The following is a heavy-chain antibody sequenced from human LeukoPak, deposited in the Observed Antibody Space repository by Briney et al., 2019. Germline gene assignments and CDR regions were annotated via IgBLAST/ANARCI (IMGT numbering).Heavy chain of an antibody. Sequence: GGSLRLSCAASGFTFSSYATSWVRQAPGKGLEWVSAISGSGGSTYYADSVKGRFTISRDNAKNSLYLQMNSLRAEDTAVYYCAREATPVPAAGGPGYYYYYMDVWGKGTTVTVSS. CDR1: GFTFSSYA. J-gene: IGHJ6*03. CDR3: AREATPVPAAGGPGYYYYYMDV. CDR2: ISGSGGST. D-gene: IGHD2-2*01. V-gene: IGHV3-23*01.